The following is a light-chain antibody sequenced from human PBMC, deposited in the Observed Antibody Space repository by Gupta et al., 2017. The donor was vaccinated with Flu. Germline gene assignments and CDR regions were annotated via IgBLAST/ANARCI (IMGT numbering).Light chain of an antibody. CDR1: QSISSY. J-gene: IGKJ4*01. CDR2: AAS. CDR3: QQSYSPPLT. Sequence: DVQMTQSPPYLSASVGDRDNLTCRASQSISSYLSWYQQRPGKAPNLLIYAASSLQSGVPSRFSGSGSGTYFTLTISMLQPEDSATYYFQQSYSPPLTFGGGTKVEIK. V-gene: IGKV1-39*01.